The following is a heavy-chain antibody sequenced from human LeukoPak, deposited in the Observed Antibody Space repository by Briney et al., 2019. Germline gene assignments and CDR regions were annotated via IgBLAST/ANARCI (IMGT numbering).Heavy chain of an antibody. CDR1: GGSISSGGYY. CDR3: ASLSGEVY. J-gene: IGHJ4*02. Sequence: SETLSLTCTVSGGSISSGGYYWSWIRQPPGKGLEWIGEINHSGSTNYNPSLKSRVTISVDTSKNQFSLKLSSVTAADTAVYYCASLSGEVYWGQGTLVTVSS. V-gene: IGHV4-39*07. CDR2: INHSGST. D-gene: IGHD7-27*01.